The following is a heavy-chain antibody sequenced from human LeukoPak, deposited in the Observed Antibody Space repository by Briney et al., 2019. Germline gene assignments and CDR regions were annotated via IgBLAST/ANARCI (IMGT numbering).Heavy chain of an antibody. CDR1: GGSFSGYY. V-gene: IGHV4-59*08. D-gene: IGHD6-19*01. J-gene: IGHJ6*02. Sequence: SETLSLTCAVYGGSFSGYYWSWIRQPPGKGLEWIGYIYYSGSTNYNPSLKSRVTISVDTSKNQFSLKLSSVTAADTAVYYCVRFAVADGMDVWGQGTTVTVSS. CDR2: IYYSGST. CDR3: VRFAVADGMDV.